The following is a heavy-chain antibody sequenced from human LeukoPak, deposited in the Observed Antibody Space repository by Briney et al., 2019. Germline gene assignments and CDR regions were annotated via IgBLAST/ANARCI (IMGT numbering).Heavy chain of an antibody. V-gene: IGHV1-18*01. D-gene: IGHD2-2*02. CDR1: GYTFTSYG. Sequence: ASVKVSCKASGYTFTSYGIRWVRQAPGQGLEWMGWISAYNGNTNYAQKLRGRVTMTTDTSTSTAYMELSSLRSEDTAVYYCAREGGGQLLYGDAFDIWGQGTMVTVSS. CDR3: AREGGGQLLYGDAFDI. CDR2: ISAYNGNT. J-gene: IGHJ3*02.